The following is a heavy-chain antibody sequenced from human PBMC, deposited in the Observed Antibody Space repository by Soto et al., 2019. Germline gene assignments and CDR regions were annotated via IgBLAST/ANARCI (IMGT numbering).Heavy chain of an antibody. V-gene: IGHV3-21*01. Sequence: EVQLVESGGGLVKPGGSLRLSCAASGFTFSTYSMNWVRQAPGKGLEWVSSISSSSGYIYYADSVKGRFTISRDDANNSLSLQMNRLRAEDTAVYYCARVRSYSYGKGYGMDVWGQGTTVTVSS. CDR2: ISSSSGYI. D-gene: IGHD5-18*01. J-gene: IGHJ6*02. CDR1: GFTFSTYS. CDR3: ARVRSYSYGKGYGMDV.